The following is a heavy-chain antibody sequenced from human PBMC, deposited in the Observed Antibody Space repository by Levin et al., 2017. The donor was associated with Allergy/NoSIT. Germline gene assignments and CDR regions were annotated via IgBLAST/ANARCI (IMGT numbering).Heavy chain of an antibody. CDR3: ATRLDYGDYLEYYFDY. J-gene: IGHJ4*02. D-gene: IGHD4-17*01. CDR2: IYPGDSDT. CDR1: GYSFTSYW. V-gene: IGHV5-51*01. Sequence: PGESLKISCKGSGYSFTSYWIGWVRQMPGKGLEWMGIIYPGDSDTRYSPSFQGQVTISADKSISTAYLQWSSLKASDTAMYYCATRLDYGDYLEYYFDYWGQGTLVTVSS.